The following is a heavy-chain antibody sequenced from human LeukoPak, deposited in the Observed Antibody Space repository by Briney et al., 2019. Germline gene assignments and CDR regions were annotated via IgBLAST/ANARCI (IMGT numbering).Heavy chain of an antibody. D-gene: IGHD6-19*01. J-gene: IGHJ1*01. Sequence: SVKVSCKASGYTFTGYYMHWVRQAPGQGLEWMGGIIPIFGTANYAQKFQGRVTITADESTSTAYMELSSLRSEDTAVYYCASRIAVAGTQYFQHWGQGTLVTVSS. CDR3: ASRIAVAGTQYFQH. V-gene: IGHV1-69*13. CDR1: GYTFTGYY. CDR2: IIPIFGTA.